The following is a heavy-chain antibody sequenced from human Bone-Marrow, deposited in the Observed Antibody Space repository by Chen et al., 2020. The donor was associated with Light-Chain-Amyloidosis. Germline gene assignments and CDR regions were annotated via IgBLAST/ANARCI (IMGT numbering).Heavy chain of an antibody. V-gene: IGHV3-74*03. J-gene: IGHJ4*02. CDR2: ISANGTTI. CDR1: GLAFNTFW. D-gene: IGHD1-26*01. CDR3: GQVGY. Sequence: EVQLVESGGGSVQPGGSLRLSCTTSGLAFNTFWMHWVRQAPGKGLPWVARISANGTTITYADFVEGRLTISSDNTKQTLFVHMHSLRVDDAADYDCGQVGYWGQGTRVNVSS.